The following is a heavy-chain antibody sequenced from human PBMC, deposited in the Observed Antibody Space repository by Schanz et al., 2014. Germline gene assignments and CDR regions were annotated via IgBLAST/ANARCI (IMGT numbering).Heavy chain of an antibody. D-gene: IGHD3-10*01. J-gene: IGHJ4*02. V-gene: IGHV1-69*04. CDR3: ARDPQYYYGSGRGY. CDR2: ITPTLGKV. CDR1: GYTFTSYG. Sequence: KPGASVKVSCKASGYTFTSYGITWVRQAPGQGLEWMGRITPTLGKVDYAQKFQGRVTITADISTSTAYTELISLTSEDTAVYYCARDPQYYYGSGRGYWGQGTLVTVST.